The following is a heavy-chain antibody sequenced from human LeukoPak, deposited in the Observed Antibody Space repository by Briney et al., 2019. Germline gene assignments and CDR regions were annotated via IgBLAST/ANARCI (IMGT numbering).Heavy chain of an antibody. CDR3: AKVAYSSGYSDY. V-gene: IGHV3-30*04. J-gene: IGHJ4*02. CDR2: ISYDGSNK. CDR1: GFTFSSYA. Sequence: GGSLRLSCAASGFTFSSYAMHWVRQAPGKGLEWVAVISYDGSNKYYADSVKGRFTISRDNSKNTLYLQMNSLRAEDTAVYYCAKVAYSSGYSDYWGQGTLVTVSS. D-gene: IGHD3-22*01.